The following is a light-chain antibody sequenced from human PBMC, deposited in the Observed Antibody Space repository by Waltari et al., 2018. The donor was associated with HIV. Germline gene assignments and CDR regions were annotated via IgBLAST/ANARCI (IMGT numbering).Light chain of an antibody. CDR3: CSYTSGDDFVV. J-gene: IGLJ3*02. CDR2: EVS. V-gene: IGLV2-14*03. Sequence: QPALTQPASVSGSPGQSITISCTGTSSDIGGYNYFYCYQQHPGNSPKVLIYEVSNRPSVVSNRFSGSKSGNTASLTSSGLQPEDEADYYCCSYTSGDDFVVFGGGTKVTVL. CDR1: SSDIGGYNY.